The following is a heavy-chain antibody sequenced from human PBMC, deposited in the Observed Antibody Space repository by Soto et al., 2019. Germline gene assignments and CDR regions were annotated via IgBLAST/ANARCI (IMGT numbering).Heavy chain of an antibody. CDR2: IYYSGIT. V-gene: IGHV4-39*07. D-gene: IGHD7-27*01. CDR3: ASSNWGRNFDY. CDR1: NGSIDKTSYY. J-gene: IGHJ4*02. Sequence: SETLSLTCTVSNGSIDKTSYYWGWIRQPPGKGLEWIGSIYYSGITYSNPSLKSRVTVSVDTSKNQFSLKLTSVTAADTAMYYCASSNWGRNFDYWGQGTVVTVSS.